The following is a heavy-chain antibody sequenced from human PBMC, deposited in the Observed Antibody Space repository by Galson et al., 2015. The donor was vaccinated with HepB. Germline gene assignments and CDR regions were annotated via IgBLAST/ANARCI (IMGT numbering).Heavy chain of an antibody. D-gene: IGHD6-13*01. Sequence: SVKVSCKVSGGTFSNYGISWVRQAPGQGLEWMGGIIPAVATPNYAQKFQGRVTISADTSTKTAYMELRSLRFEDTAVYYCARFLHSSSWDDSSYYMDVWGKGTTVTVSS. CDR1: GGTFSNYG. V-gene: IGHV1-69*06. J-gene: IGHJ6*03. CDR3: ARFLHSSSWDDSSYYMDV. CDR2: IIPAVATP.